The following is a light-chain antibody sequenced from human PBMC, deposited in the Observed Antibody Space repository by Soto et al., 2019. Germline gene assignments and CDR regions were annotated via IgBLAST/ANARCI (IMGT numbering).Light chain of an antibody. CDR1: SSDVGSYNL. V-gene: IGLV2-23*01. CDR3: CSYAGSSPSGWV. Sequence: QSALTQPASVSGSPGQSITISCTGTSSDVGSYNLVSWYQQHPGKAPKLMIYEGSKRPSGVPNRFSGSKSGNTASLTISGLQAEDEADYYCCSYAGSSPSGWVFGGGTKVTVL. CDR2: EGS. J-gene: IGLJ2*01.